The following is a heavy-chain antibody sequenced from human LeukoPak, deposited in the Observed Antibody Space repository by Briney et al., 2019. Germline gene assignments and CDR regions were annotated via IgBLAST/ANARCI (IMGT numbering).Heavy chain of an antibody. V-gene: IGHV4-31*11. J-gene: IGHJ3*02. D-gene: IGHD2-21*02. CDR1: GGSFSGYY. CDR2: IYYSGST. CDR3: ARVVTAIRSDAFDI. Sequence: SETLSLTCAVYGGSFSGYYWSLIRQHPGKGLEWIGYIYYSGSTYYNPSLKSRVTISVDTSKNQFSLKLSSVTAADTAVYYCARVVTAIRSDAFDIWGQGTMVTVSS.